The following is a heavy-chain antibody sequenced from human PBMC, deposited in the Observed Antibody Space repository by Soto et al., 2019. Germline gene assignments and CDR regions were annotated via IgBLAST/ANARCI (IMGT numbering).Heavy chain of an antibody. Sequence: ASVKVSCKASGYTFTSYGISWVRQAPGQGLEWMGWISAYNGNTNYAQKLQGRVTMTTDTSTSTAYMELRSLRSDDTAVYYCASALYYYGSGSSLDVWGQGTRVTVSS. V-gene: IGHV1-18*01. J-gene: IGHJ6*02. CDR1: GYTFTSYG. D-gene: IGHD3-10*01. CDR2: ISAYNGNT. CDR3: ASALYYYGSGSSLDV.